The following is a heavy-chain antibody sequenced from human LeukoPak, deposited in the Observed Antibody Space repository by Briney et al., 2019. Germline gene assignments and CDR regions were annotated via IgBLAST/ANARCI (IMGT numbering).Heavy chain of an antibody. CDR1: GFTVSSNY. D-gene: IGHD2-15*01. V-gene: IGHV3-66*01. Sequence: PGGSLRLSCAASGFTVSSNYMSWVRQAPGKGLEWVSVIYSGGSTYYADSVKGRFTISRDNSKNTLYLQMNSLRAEDTAVYYCARDLVVVDITGAFDIWGQGTMVTVSS. CDR3: ARDLVVVDITGAFDI. J-gene: IGHJ3*02. CDR2: IYSGGST.